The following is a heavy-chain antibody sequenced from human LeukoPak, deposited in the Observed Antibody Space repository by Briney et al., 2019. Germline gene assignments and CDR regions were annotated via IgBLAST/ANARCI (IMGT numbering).Heavy chain of an antibody. V-gene: IGHV3-21*01. CDR1: EFTFSSYW. CDR3: ARSGSAADLVGNWFDP. J-gene: IGHJ5*02. CDR2: ISSSSSYI. Sequence: GGSLRLSCAASEFTFSSYWMSWVRQAPGKGLEWVSSISSSSSYIYYADSVKGRFTISRDNAKNSLYLQMNSLRAEDTAVYYCARSGSAADLVGNWFDPWGQGTLVTVSS. D-gene: IGHD6-13*01.